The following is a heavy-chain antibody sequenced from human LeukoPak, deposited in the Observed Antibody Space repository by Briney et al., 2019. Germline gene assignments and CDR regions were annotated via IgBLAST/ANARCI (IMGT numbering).Heavy chain of an antibody. V-gene: IGHV4-34*01. CDR3: ARGGVAVAVAYY. CDR1: GGSFSGYY. D-gene: IGHD6-19*01. Sequence: SETLSLTCAVYGGSFSGYYWSWIRQPPGKGLEWIGEINHSGSTNYNPSLKSRVTISVDTSKNQFSLKLRSVTAADTAVYYCARGGVAVAVAYYWGQGTPVTVSS. J-gene: IGHJ4*02. CDR2: INHSGST.